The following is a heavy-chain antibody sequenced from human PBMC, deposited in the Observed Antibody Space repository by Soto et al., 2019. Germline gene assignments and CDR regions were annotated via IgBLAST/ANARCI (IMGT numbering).Heavy chain of an antibody. D-gene: IGHD3-22*01. CDR1: GGTFSSYA. CDR2: IIPTFGTA. V-gene: IGHV1-69*13. J-gene: IGHJ6*02. CDR3: ARWPRDYYDSSGYSPHYYYYGMDV. Sequence: SVKVSCKASGGTFSSYAISWVRQAPGQGLEWMGGIIPTFGTANYAQKFQGRVTITADESTSTAYMELSSLRSEDTAVYYCARWPRDYYDSSGYSPHYYYYGMDVWGQGTTVTVSS.